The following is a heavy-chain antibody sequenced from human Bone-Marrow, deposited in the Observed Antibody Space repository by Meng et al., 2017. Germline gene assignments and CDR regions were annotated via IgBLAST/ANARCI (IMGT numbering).Heavy chain of an antibody. CDR2: IYPGDSET. CDR1: GYSFSDFW. J-gene: IGHJ4*02. D-gene: IGHD1-1*01. CDR3: GRLGPGTIPFEY. Sequence: GESLKISCKGSGYSFSDFWIGWVRQMPGKGLEWMGIIYPGDSETRYSPSFQGQVIMSVDMSANIAYLQWSSLRASEAAMYFCGRLGPGTIPFEYWGQGTLVTVSS. V-gene: IGHV5-51*01.